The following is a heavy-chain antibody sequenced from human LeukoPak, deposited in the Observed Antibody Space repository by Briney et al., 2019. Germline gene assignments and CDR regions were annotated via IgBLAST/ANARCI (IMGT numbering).Heavy chain of an antibody. V-gene: IGHV4-39*07. J-gene: IGHJ5*02. D-gene: IGHD2/OR15-2a*01. Sequence: SETLSLTCTVSGDSISGGSHYWAWIRQPPGKGLEWIGSVYHSASTYDNPSLKSRVTISVDTSKNRFSLKLSSVTAADTAVYYCARASTRTLNFDPWGQGTLVTVSS. CDR1: GDSISGGSHY. CDR2: VYHSAST. CDR3: ARASTRTLNFDP.